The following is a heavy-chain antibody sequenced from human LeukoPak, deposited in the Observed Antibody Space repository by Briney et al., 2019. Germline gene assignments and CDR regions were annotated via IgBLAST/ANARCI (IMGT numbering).Heavy chain of an antibody. CDR1: GFTFSSYS. CDR3: ARDPDSSGAFDI. J-gene: IGHJ3*02. Sequence: GGSLRLSCAASGFTFSSYSMNWVRQAPGKGLEWVSYISSSSTIYYADSVKGRFTISRDNAKNSLYLQMNSLRAEDTAVYYCARDPDSSGAFDIWGQGTMVTVSS. D-gene: IGHD6-6*01. V-gene: IGHV3-48*01. CDR2: ISSSSTI.